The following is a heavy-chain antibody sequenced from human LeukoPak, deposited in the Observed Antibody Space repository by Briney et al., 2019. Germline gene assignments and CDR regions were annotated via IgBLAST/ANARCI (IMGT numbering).Heavy chain of an antibody. CDR1: GFTFSSYS. D-gene: IGHD3-3*01. CDR3: ASRTIFEVVSEFDY. V-gene: IGHV3-21*01. CDR2: ISSSSYI. J-gene: IGHJ4*02. Sequence: GGSLRLSCAASGFTFSSYSMNWVRQAPGKGLEWVSSISSSSYIYYADSVKGRFTISRDNAKNSLYLQMNSLRAEDTAVYYCASRTIFEVVSEFDYWGQGTLVTASS.